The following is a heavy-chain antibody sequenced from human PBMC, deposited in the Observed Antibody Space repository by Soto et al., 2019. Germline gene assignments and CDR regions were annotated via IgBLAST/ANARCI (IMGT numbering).Heavy chain of an antibody. Sequence: GGSLRLSCTASGFIFSNAWINWVRQAPGKGLEWVGRVKSKTAGGTTDFAAPVKGRFAISRDDSKNIVYMQMNSLRTEDTAVYYCRTDSYINMIAVRLDYWGLGTRVTGSS. CDR1: GFIFSNAW. J-gene: IGHJ4*01. D-gene: IGHD3-22*01. CDR2: VKSKTAGGTT. V-gene: IGHV3-15*07. CDR3: RTDSYINMIAVRLDY.